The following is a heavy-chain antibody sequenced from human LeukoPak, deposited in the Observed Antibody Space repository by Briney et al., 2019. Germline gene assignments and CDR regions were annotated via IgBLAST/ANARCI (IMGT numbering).Heavy chain of an antibody. CDR3: AKPYSSGWYSIFDY. D-gene: IGHD6-19*01. Sequence: GGSLRLSCAASGFTFSSYGMSWVRQAPGKGLEWVSSISGPGGTTYYAESVKGRFTISRDNSKNTLYLQMNSLRAEDTAVYYCAKPYSSGWYSIFDYWGQGTLVTVSS. CDR1: GFTFSSYG. V-gene: IGHV3-23*01. J-gene: IGHJ4*02. CDR2: ISGPGGTT.